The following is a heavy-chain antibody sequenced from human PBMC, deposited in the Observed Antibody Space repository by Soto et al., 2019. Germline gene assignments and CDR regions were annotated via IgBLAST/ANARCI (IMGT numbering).Heavy chain of an antibody. J-gene: IGHJ4*01. CDR1: RYTLTRAC. V-gene: IGHV1-18*01. CDR3: ARDWSRYYDSSGLMWFY. D-gene: IGHD3-22*01. CDR2: ISAYNGNT. Sequence: ACVHVTLNASRYTLTRACIRWVCQPPGQGFQCMGLISAYNGNTTYAQKLQGRVTTTTDTSTNTDYMELTSLTSDDTAVYYCARDWSRYYDSSGLMWFYWG.